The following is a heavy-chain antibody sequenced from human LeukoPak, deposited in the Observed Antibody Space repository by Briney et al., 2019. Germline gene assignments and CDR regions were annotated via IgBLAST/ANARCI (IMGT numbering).Heavy chain of an antibody. CDR2: VYTSGSP. CDR3: ASLPGGVVTLHPL. CDR1: GASINTYY. J-gene: IGHJ4*02. Sequence: SETLSLTCNVSGASINTYYWSWIRQSAGGGLEFIGRVYTSGSPDYNPSLKSRVAMSADTSKNQFSLKLSSVTAADTAVYYCASLPGGVVTLHPLWGQGTLVTVSS. D-gene: IGHD3-22*01. V-gene: IGHV4-4*07.